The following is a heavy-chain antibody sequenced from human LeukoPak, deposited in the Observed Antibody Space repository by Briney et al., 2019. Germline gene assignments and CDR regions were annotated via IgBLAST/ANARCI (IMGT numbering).Heavy chain of an antibody. Sequence: SETLSLTCTVSGGSISSYYWSWIRQPPGKGLEWIGYIYYSGSTNYNPSLKSRVTISVDTSKNQFSLKLTSVTAEDTAVYYCARDNYGDLPLSRDAFDIWGQGTMVTVSS. V-gene: IGHV4-59*01. D-gene: IGHD4-17*01. CDR2: IYYSGST. J-gene: IGHJ3*02. CDR3: ARDNYGDLPLSRDAFDI. CDR1: GGSISSYY.